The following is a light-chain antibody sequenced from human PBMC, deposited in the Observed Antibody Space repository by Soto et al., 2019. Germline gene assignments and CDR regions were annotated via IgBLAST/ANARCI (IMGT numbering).Light chain of an antibody. Sequence: DIQMTQSPSTLSASVGDRVTITCRASQSISSWLAWYQQKPGKAPKLLIYDASSLESGVPSRFSGSGSGTEFTLTISSLQPEDFATYYCQQYNSYPSTFGQGTQLEIK. CDR2: DAS. CDR3: QQYNSYPST. V-gene: IGKV1-5*01. J-gene: IGKJ5*01. CDR1: QSISSW.